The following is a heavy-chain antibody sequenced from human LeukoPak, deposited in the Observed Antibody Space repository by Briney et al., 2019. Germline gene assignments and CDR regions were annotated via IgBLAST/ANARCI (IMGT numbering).Heavy chain of an antibody. CDR2: IYYTGST. J-gene: IGHJ4*02. CDR1: GGSISSNSYY. V-gene: IGHV4-39*07. D-gene: IGHD3-10*01. CDR3: ARVSDSRAVGPFDY. Sequence: PSETLSLTCAVYGGSISSNSYYWGWIRQSPGKGLEWIANIYYTGSTYYNPSLKSRITISVDTSKSQFSLELSSVTAADTAIYYCARVSDSRAVGPFDYWGQGTLVTVSS.